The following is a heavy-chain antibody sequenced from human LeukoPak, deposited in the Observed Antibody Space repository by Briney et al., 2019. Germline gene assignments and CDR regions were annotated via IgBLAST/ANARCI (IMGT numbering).Heavy chain of an antibody. CDR1: GGSTISHV. CDR3: TNAAKWLAFFD. Sequence: SETLSLTCTVSGGSTISHVWSWIRHSPGKGREWIRNIYTGGTTNYYPSPKSGGSISIDTSTNQPPLHLTSVPAADTAVYYYTNAAKWLAFFDWGRGTLVTVSS. J-gene: IGHJ4*01. CDR2: IYTGGTT. V-gene: IGHV4-4*08. D-gene: IGHD6-19*01.